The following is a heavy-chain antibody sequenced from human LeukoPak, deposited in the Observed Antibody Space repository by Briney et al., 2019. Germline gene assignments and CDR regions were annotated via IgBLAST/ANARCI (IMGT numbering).Heavy chain of an antibody. CDR1: GGSISSSGYY. D-gene: IGHD6-13*01. J-gene: IGHJ5*02. V-gene: IGHV4-39*02. CDR2: IYYSGST. CDR3: ARDPTAAGKGAWFDP. Sequence: PSETQSLTCTVSGGSISSSGYYWGWIRQPPGKGLEWIGSIYYSGSTYYNPSLKSRVTISVDTSKNQFSLKLSSVAAADTAVYYCARDPTAAGKGAWFDPWGQGTLVTVSS.